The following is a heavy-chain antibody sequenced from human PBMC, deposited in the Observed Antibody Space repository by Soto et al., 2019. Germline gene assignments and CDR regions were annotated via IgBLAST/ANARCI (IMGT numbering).Heavy chain of an antibody. Sequence: ASVKVSCKTSGYTFTNFGISWVRQAPGQGLEWMGWISAYNGNTNYAQKFQGRVTMTTDTSTSTAYIEVRSLRSDDTAVYYCARGGTSIDYWGQGTLVTVSS. CDR1: GYTFTNFG. CDR2: ISAYNGNT. CDR3: ARGGTSIDY. J-gene: IGHJ4*02. D-gene: IGHD3-16*01. V-gene: IGHV1-18*01.